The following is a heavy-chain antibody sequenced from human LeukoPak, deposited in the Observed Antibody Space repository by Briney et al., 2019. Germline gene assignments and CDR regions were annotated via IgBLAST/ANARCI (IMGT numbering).Heavy chain of an antibody. CDR1: GGSISSSPYY. J-gene: IGHJ5*02. CDR3: ARAYSYGYSSWFDP. D-gene: IGHD5-18*01. V-gene: IGHV4-39*01. CDR2: IYYSGNT. Sequence: SETLSLTCTVSGGSISSSPYYWGWVRQPPGKGLEWIGSIYYSGNTYYNPSLKSRVTISVDTSKNQFSLKLSSVTAADTAVYYCARAYSYGYSSWFDPWGQGTLVTVSS.